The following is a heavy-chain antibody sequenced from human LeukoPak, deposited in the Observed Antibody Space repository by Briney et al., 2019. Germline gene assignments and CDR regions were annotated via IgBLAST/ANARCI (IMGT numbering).Heavy chain of an antibody. Sequence: GGSLRLSCVASGITFSSYWMHWVRQAPGKELVWVSRIYSDGSRPSYADSVRGRFTISRDNAKNTLYLQMNSLEAEDTAVYYCAKVGSYEVYGYFDYWGQGTLVTVSS. J-gene: IGHJ4*02. V-gene: IGHV3-74*01. CDR1: GITFSSYW. CDR2: IYSDGSRP. CDR3: AKVGSYEVYGYFDY. D-gene: IGHD2/OR15-2a*01.